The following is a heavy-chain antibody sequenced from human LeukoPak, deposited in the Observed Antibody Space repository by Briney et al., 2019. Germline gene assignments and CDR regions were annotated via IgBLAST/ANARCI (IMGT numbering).Heavy chain of an antibody. CDR3: ARDLVGYCSGGSCYDFDY. CDR1: GGTFSSYA. D-gene: IGHD2-15*01. CDR2: ISYDGSNK. J-gene: IGHJ4*02. Sequence: PGGPLRLSCAASGGTFSSYAMHWLRQAPGKGLEWVAVISYDGSNKYYADSVKGRFTISRDTAQKSVYLQMNSLRAEDTAVYYCARDLVGYCSGGSCYDFDYWGRGTLVTVSS. V-gene: IGHV3-30-3*01.